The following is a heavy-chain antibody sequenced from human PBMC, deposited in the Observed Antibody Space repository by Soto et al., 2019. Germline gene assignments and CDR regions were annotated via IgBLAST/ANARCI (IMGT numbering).Heavy chain of an antibody. CDR2: VNGAGSSS. J-gene: IGHJ6*02. V-gene: IGHV3-74*01. D-gene: IGHD6-6*01. CDR1: GFTFTTYC. CDR3: AFAVAARNSGGYGMDV. Sequence: EVQLVESGGGLVQPGGSLRLSCAASGFTFTTYCMHWVRQAPGKGLVWVSRVNGAGSSSTYAYSVTGRFTIARDNDKNTLYLQMNGLRAEDKAVYYCAFAVAARNSGGYGMDVWGQGSTVTVSS.